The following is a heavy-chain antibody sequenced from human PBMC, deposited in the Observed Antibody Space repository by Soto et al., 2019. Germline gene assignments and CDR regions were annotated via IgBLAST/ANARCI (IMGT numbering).Heavy chain of an antibody. CDR2: IIPILGIA. V-gene: IGHV1-69*02. D-gene: IGHD3-10*01. Sequence: QVQLVQSGAEVKKPGSSVKVSCKASGGTFSSYTISWVRQAPGQGLEWMGRIIPILGIANYAQKFQGRVTITTDKSTSTAYIALNSLRSEDTAVYYCASAYRITTVRGAHNPNYIDYWGQGTLVTVSS. CDR3: ASAYRITTVRGAHNPNYIDY. J-gene: IGHJ4*02. CDR1: GGTFSSYT.